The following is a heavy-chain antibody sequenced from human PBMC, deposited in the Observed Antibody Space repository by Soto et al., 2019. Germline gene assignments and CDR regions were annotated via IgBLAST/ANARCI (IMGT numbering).Heavy chain of an antibody. CDR3: ARGHIVVVMGWFDP. Sequence: ASVKVSCKASGGTFSSYAISWVRQAPGQGLEWMGGIIPIFGAANYAQKFQGRVTITADKSTSTAYMELSSLRSEDTAVYYCARGHIVVVMGWFDPWGQGTLVTVSS. CDR1: GGTFSSYA. CDR2: IIPIFGAA. V-gene: IGHV1-69*06. D-gene: IGHD2-21*01. J-gene: IGHJ5*02.